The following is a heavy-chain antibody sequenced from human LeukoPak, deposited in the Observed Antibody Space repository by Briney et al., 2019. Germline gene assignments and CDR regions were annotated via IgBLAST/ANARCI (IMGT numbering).Heavy chain of an antibody. CDR2: ISTGGRTI. CDR3: ARGATVTYCFDY. CDR1: GFTFSDYE. Sequence: AGGSLRLSCAASGFTFSDYEMNWVRQAPGKGLEWLSYISTGGRTIKYADSVKGRFTISRDNARSSLFLQMTNLRVEDTAVYFCARGATVTYCFDYWGQGALVAVSS. V-gene: IGHV3-48*03. J-gene: IGHJ4*02. D-gene: IGHD4-17*01.